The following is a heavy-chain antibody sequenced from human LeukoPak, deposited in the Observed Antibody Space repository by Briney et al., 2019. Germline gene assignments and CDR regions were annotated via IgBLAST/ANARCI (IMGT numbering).Heavy chain of an antibody. J-gene: IGHJ4*03. V-gene: IGHV4-34*01. D-gene: IGHD2-15*01. CDR1: AESFSAYF. Sequence: SETLSLTCSVHAESFSAYFWSWIRQVPGRGLEWIGEIDHRGISNYNPSLKSRATVLVDTSNNRFSLSLASVTAADTATYYCASRSLTLAAARCFDDWGQGTVVTVSS. CDR3: ASRSLTLAAARCFDD. CDR2: IDHRGIS.